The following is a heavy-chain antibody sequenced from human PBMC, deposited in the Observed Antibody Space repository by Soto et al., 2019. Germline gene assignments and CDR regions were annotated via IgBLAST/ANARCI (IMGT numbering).Heavy chain of an antibody. D-gene: IGHD3-16*02. CDR3: ARVRLGELSLES. V-gene: IGHV3-48*02. CDR2: VGSSGTTI. CDR1: GFSFSTYS. J-gene: IGHJ4*02. Sequence: EVQLVESGGGFVQPGGSLRLSCTTSGFSFSTYSMSWVRQAPGKGLEWVSHVGSSGTTIYHADSVKGRFTVSRDNAKNSLYLQMSSLRDEDTAVYHCARVRLGELSLESWGQGTLFTVSS.